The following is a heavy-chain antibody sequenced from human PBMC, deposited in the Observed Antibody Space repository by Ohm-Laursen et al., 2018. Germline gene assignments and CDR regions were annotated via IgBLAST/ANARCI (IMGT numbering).Heavy chain of an antibody. Sequence: PGTLSLTCTVSGGSISPYYWTWIRQPPGKGLEWIAYVYYSGITNYNPSLKSRVTISVDTSKNQFSLKLSSVTAADTAVYYCARWPSGSLRGFDYWGQGTLVTVSS. CDR3: ARWPSGSLRGFDY. V-gene: IGHV4-59*01. CDR2: VYYSGIT. D-gene: IGHD1-26*01. J-gene: IGHJ4*02. CDR1: GGSISPYY.